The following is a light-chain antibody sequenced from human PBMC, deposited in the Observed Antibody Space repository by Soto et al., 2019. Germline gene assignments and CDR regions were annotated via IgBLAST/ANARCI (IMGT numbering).Light chain of an antibody. CDR2: SYN. CDR3: AAWDDSLNGYV. CDR1: SSNIGSNT. J-gene: IGLJ1*01. Sequence: QSVLTQPPSASGTPGQRVTISCSGSSSNIGSNTVNWYQQLPGTAPKLLIYSYNQRPSGVPDRFSDSKSSTSASLAISGLQSEDEADYYCAAWDDSLNGYVFGTGTKLTVL. V-gene: IGLV1-44*01.